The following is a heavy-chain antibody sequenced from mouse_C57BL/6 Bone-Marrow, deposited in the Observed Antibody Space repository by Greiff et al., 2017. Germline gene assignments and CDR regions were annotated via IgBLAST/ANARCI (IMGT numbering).Heavy chain of an antibody. D-gene: IGHD1-1*01. CDR1: GYTFTSYW. V-gene: IGHV1-69*01. J-gene: IGHJ2*01. Sequence: QVQLQQPGAELVMPGASVKLSCKASGYTFTSYWMHWVKQRPGQGLEWIGEIDPSDSYTTYNQKFKGKSTLTVDKSSSTAYMQLSSLTSEDSAVYYCARGGLLYFDYWGQGTTLTVSS. CDR2: IDPSDSYT. CDR3: ARGGLLYFDY.